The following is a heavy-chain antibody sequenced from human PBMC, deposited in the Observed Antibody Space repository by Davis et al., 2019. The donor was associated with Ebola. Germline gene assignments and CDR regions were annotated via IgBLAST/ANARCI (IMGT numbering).Heavy chain of an antibody. CDR1: GGTLNSYA. D-gene: IGHD2-15*01. Sequence: AASVKVSCKTSGGTLNSYAISWVRQAPGQGLEWMGGIIPIFGTTNYAQNFQGRVAITADESTNTVYMELSSLRSEDTAVYWCASSCAPPSSCYYHMDVWGTGTTVTVSS. J-gene: IGHJ6*03. V-gene: IGHV1-69*13. CDR3: ASSCAPPSSCYYHMDV. CDR2: IIPIFGTT.